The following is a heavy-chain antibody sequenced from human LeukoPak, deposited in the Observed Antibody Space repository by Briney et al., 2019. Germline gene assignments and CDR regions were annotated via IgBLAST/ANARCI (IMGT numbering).Heavy chain of an antibody. Sequence: PGRSLRLSCAASGFTFSSYGMHWVRQAPGKGLEWVAFIRYDGSNKYYADSVKGRFTISRDNSKNTLYLQMNSLRAEDTAVYYCAKDHSVVVPGIDYWGQGTLVTVSS. J-gene: IGHJ4*02. CDR1: GFTFSSYG. V-gene: IGHV3-30*02. D-gene: IGHD2-2*01. CDR3: AKDHSVVVPGIDY. CDR2: IRYDGSNK.